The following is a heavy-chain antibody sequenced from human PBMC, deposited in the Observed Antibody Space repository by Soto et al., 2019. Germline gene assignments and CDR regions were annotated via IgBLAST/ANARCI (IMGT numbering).Heavy chain of an antibody. CDR2: IDHSGYT. D-gene: IGHD3-3*01. V-gene: IGHV4-34*01. Sequence: PSETLSLTCAVYGGSFSGYYWNWIRQPPGKGLEWIGEIDHSGYTNYNPSLKSRVTISVDTSKNQFSLRLTSVTAADTAVYYCARVRDWFDPWGLGTLVTVSS. J-gene: IGHJ5*02. CDR3: ARVRDWFDP. CDR1: GGSFSGYY.